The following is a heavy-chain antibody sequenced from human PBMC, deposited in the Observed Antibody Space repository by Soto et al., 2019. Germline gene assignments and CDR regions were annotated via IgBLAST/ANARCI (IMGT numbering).Heavy chain of an antibody. V-gene: IGHV1-3*01. Sequence: ASVKVSCKASGYTFTAMHWVRQAPGQRLEWMGWINAGNGNTKYSQKFQGRVTITSDTSASTAYMELSSLRSEDTAVYYCAREGYSSDWLKYFDYWGQGTLVTVPS. J-gene: IGHJ4*02. CDR1: GYTFTA. CDR2: INAGNGNT. CDR3: AREGYSSDWLKYFDY. D-gene: IGHD6-19*01.